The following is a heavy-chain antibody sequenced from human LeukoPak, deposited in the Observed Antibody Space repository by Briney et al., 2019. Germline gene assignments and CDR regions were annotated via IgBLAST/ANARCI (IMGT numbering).Heavy chain of an antibody. CDR3: AKYCGADCFSGIDH. V-gene: IGHV3-23*01. CDR2: VSGPGTDT. CDR1: GFTSSNYA. D-gene: IGHD2-21*02. J-gene: IGHJ4*02. Sequence: PGGSLRLSCVASGFTSSNYAMTWVRQAPGKGLEWVSTVSGPGTDTYYVDSLKGRFTISRDNSKQTAYLQMKNLRHEDTAIYYCAKYCGADCFSGIDHWGQGTLVTVSS.